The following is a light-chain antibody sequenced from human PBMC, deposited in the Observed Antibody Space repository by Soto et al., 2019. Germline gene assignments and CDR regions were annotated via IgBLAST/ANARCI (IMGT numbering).Light chain of an antibody. CDR2: AAS. Sequence: QMTQSPSSLSASVGDRVIITCRASQSISSYLSWYQQKPGKAPKLLIYAASSLQSGVPSRFSGSGSGTDFTLTISSLRPEDFATYYCQQSYSTPSITFGQGTRLEIK. J-gene: IGKJ5*01. CDR1: QSISSY. CDR3: QQSYSTPSIT. V-gene: IGKV1-39*01.